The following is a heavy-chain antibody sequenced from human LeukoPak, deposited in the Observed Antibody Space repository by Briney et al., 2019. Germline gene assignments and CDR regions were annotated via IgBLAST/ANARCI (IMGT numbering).Heavy chain of an antibody. J-gene: IGHJ4*02. Sequence: PSQTLSLTCVVSGDSVSSKNGAWNWIRQSPSRGLEWLGRTYYRSKWYNDYAESMEGRMTISQDTSKNLYSLHLNSVTPDDTAVYYCARDFGTTGWHTFDYWGQGTLVTVSS. D-gene: IGHD6-19*01. CDR1: GDSVSSKNGA. CDR2: TYYRSKWYN. V-gene: IGHV6-1*01. CDR3: ARDFGTTGWHTFDY.